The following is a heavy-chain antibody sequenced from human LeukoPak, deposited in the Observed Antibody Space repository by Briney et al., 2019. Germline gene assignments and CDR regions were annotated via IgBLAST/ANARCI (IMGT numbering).Heavy chain of an antibody. CDR3: ARWPLVGATKSLDY. Sequence: ASVKVSCKASGYTFTGYYMHWVRQAPGQGLEWMGWINPNSGGTNYAQKFQGRVTMTRDTSISTAYMELSRLRSDDTAVYYRARWPLVGATKSLDYWGQGTLVTVSS. V-gene: IGHV1-2*02. J-gene: IGHJ4*02. CDR1: GYTFTGYY. D-gene: IGHD1-26*01. CDR2: INPNSGGT.